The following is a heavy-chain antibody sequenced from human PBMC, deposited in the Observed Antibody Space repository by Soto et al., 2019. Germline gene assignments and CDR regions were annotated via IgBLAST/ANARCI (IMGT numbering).Heavy chain of an antibody. CDR2: INHSGST. CDR3: ARRGIAAAGTFDY. Sequence: QVQLQQWGAGLLKPSETLSLTCAVYGGSFSGYYWSWIRQPPGKGLEWIGEINHSGSTNYNPSLKSRVTISVDTSKNQFSLKLSSVTAADTAVYYCARRGIAAAGTFDYWGQGTLVTVSS. V-gene: IGHV4-34*01. D-gene: IGHD6-13*01. J-gene: IGHJ4*02. CDR1: GGSFSGYY.